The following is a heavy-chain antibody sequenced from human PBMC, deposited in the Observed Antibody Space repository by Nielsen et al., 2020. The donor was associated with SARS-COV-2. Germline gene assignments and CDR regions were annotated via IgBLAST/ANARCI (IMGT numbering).Heavy chain of an antibody. V-gene: IGHV3-66*01. J-gene: IGHJ3*02. CDR2: IYSGGST. Sequence: GGSLRLSCAASGFTVSSNYMSWVRQAPGKGLEWVSVIYSGGSTYYADSVKGRFTISRDNSKNTLYLQMNSLRAEGTAVYYCAGNWNYVGGAFDIWGQGTMVTVSS. CDR1: GFTVSSNY. D-gene: IGHD1-7*01. CDR3: AGNWNYVGGAFDI.